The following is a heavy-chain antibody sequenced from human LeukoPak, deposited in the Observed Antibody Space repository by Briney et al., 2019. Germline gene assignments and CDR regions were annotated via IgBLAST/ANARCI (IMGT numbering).Heavy chain of an antibody. J-gene: IGHJ4*02. V-gene: IGHV3-53*01. CDR1: GFTVSSNY. CDR3: AKEKDSSGYYYDGFDY. D-gene: IGHD3-22*01. Sequence: PGGSLRLSCAASGFTVSSNYMSWVRQAPGKGLEWVSVIYSGGSTYYADSVKGRFTISRDNSKNTLYLQMNSLRAEDTAVYYCAKEKDSSGYYYDGFDYWGQGTLVTVSS. CDR2: IYSGGST.